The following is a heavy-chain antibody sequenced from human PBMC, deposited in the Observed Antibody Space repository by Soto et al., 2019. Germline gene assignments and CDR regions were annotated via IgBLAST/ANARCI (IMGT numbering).Heavy chain of an antibody. D-gene: IGHD3-3*01. V-gene: IGHV3-48*03. Sequence: GGSLRLSCAASGFTFSSYEMNWVRQAPGKGLEWVPYISSSGSTIYYADSVKGRFTISRDNAKNSLYLQMNSLRAEDTAVYYCARGEGGEYDFWLDYGMDVWGQGTTVTVSS. CDR2: ISSSGSTI. CDR3: ARGEGGEYDFWLDYGMDV. J-gene: IGHJ6*02. CDR1: GFTFSSYE.